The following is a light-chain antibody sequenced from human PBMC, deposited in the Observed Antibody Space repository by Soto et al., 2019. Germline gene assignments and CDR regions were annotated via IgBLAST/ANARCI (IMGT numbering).Light chain of an antibody. Sequence: QSVLAQPASVSGSPGQSITISCTGTSSDIGHYDYVSRYQQHPGKAPKLMIYHVTYRPSGVSNRYSGSKSGNSAPLTISGLQADDEADYYCCSLTTSHTYVFGSGTKVTVL. J-gene: IGLJ1*01. CDR1: SSDIGHYDY. V-gene: IGLV2-14*03. CDR2: HVT. CDR3: CSLTTSHTYV.